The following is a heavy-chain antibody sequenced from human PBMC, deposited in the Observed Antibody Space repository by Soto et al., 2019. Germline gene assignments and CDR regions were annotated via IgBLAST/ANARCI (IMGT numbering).Heavy chain of an antibody. D-gene: IGHD6-19*01. CDR2: IYYSGST. CDR3: ARDRASGSGYYYGMDV. Sequence: SETLSLTCTVSGGSISSGGYYWSWIRQHPGKGLEWIGYIYYSGSTYYNPPLKSRVTISVDTSKNQFSLKLSSVTAADTAVYYCARDRASGSGYYYGMDVWGQGTTVTVSS. V-gene: IGHV4-31*03. J-gene: IGHJ6*02. CDR1: GGSISSGGYY.